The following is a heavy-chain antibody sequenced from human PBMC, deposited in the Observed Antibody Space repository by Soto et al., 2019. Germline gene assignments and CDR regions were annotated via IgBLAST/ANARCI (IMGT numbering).Heavy chain of an antibody. Sequence: PGGSLRLSCAASRFTFSSYAMSWVRQAPGKGLEWVSAISGSGGSTYYADSVKGRFTISRDNSKNTLYLQMNSLRAEDTAVYYCAKGILVNYYGMDVWGQGTTVTVSS. V-gene: IGHV3-23*01. J-gene: IGHJ6*02. CDR1: RFTFSSYA. CDR3: AKGILVNYYGMDV. CDR2: ISGSGGST. D-gene: IGHD3-22*01.